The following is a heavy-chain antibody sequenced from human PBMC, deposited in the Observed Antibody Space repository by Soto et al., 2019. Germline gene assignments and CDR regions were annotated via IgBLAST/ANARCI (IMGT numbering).Heavy chain of an antibody. CDR2: IYSGGST. D-gene: IGHD3-22*01. J-gene: IGHJ6*02. CDR1: GFTVSSNY. Sequence: PGGSLRLSCAASGFTVSSNYMSWVRQAPGKGLEWVSVIYSGGSTYYADSVKGRFTISRDNSKNTLYLQTNSLRAEDTAVYYCAKGGQYYDDSSGNLMLYGMDVWGQGTTVTSP. CDR3: AKGGQYYDDSSGNLMLYGMDV. V-gene: IGHV3-53*01.